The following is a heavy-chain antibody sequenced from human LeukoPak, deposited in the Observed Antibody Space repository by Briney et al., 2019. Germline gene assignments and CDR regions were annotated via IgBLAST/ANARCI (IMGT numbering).Heavy chain of an antibody. Sequence: GGSLRLSCAASGFIFDEYGMSWVRQAPGKGLEWVSVIYSGGTTYYADSVKGRFTISRDNSKNTVYLQMSSLRAEDTAVYYCARDSGKVGDDGILDYWGQGTLVTVSS. V-gene: IGHV3-53*01. CDR3: ARDSGKVGDDGILDY. J-gene: IGHJ4*02. D-gene: IGHD2-21*01. CDR1: GFIFDEYG. CDR2: IYSGGTT.